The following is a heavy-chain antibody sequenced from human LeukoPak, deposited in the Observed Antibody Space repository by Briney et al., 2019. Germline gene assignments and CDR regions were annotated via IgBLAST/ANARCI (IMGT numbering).Heavy chain of an antibody. V-gene: IGHV3-33*01. D-gene: IGHD3-10*01. J-gene: IGHJ4*02. CDR3: ARDVGNFGSGSSYFDS. CDR1: GFTFSSYG. Sequence: GGSLRLSCTPSGFTFSSYGFHWVRQAPGKGLESVAVIWYDGSQKYYADSVKGRFTISRDNSKNTLSLQMNSLRAEDTAVYYCARDVGNFGSGSSYFDSGGQGTLVTVSS. CDR2: IWYDGSQK.